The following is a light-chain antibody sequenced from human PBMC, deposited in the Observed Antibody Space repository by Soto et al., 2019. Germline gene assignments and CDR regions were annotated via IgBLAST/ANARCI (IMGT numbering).Light chain of an antibody. CDR3: QTWGTGIRV. V-gene: IGLV4-69*01. CDR1: SGHSSFA. J-gene: IGLJ2*01. Sequence: QPVLTQSPSASASLGASVKLTCTLSSGHSSFAIAWHQQQPEKGPRYLMKLNSDCSHSKGDGIPDRFSGSRSGAERCLTISRHRSDDDADYYCQTWGTGIRVFGGGTKLTFL. CDR2: LNSDCSH.